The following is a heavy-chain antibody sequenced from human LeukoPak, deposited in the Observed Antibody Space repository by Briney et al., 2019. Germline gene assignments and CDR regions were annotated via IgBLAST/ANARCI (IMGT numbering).Heavy chain of an antibody. Sequence: ASVKVSCKASGATGYYMHWVRQAPGQGLEWLGWINPNSGCTNYAQKFQGRVTMTRDTSISTVYMELSRLRSDDTAVYYCARGGGLYCSSISCYNYFDPWGQGTLVTVSS. V-gene: IGHV1-2*02. J-gene: IGHJ5*02. CDR2: INPNSGCT. CDR1: GATGYY. CDR3: ARGGGLYCSSISCYNYFDP. D-gene: IGHD2-2*01.